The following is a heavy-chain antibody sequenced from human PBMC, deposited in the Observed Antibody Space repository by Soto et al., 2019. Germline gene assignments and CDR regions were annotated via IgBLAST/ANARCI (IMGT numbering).Heavy chain of an antibody. CDR1: WVTMGYGAYT. Sequence: TLSLTCSVAWVTMGYGAYTLNRIRQSPGKGLGWLGYISHLHSPYYKPSLSIRLSLSIGRTTNQFFLSLSSITAADKAVYYSVSGGGYDSFDFWGQGT. V-gene: IGHV4-30-2*06. CDR3: VSGGGYDSFDF. CDR2: ISHLHSP. D-gene: IGHD2-15*01. J-gene: IGHJ4*02.